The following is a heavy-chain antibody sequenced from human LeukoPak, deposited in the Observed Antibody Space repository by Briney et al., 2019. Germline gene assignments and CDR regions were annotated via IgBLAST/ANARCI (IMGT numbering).Heavy chain of an antibody. CDR1: GYTFTSYA. CDR2: INAGNGNT. V-gene: IGHV1-3*01. D-gene: IGHD6-13*01. Sequence: ASVKVSCKASGYTFTSYAMHWVRQAPGQRLGWMGWINAGNGNTKYSQKFQGRVTITRDTSASTAYMELSSLRSEDTAVYYCARDARRGYSSSWYYFDYWGQGTLVTVSS. J-gene: IGHJ4*02. CDR3: ARDARRGYSSSWYYFDY.